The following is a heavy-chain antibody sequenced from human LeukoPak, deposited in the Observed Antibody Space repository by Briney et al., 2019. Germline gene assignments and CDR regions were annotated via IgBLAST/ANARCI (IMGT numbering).Heavy chain of an antibody. CDR2: IYYSGST. D-gene: IGHD3-22*01. CDR3: ARLYYDSSGYYQICYFDY. Sequence: SETLSLTCTVSGGSISSSSYYRGWIRQPPGKGLEWIGSIYYSGSTYYNPSLKSRVTISVDTSKNQFSLNLSSVTAADTAVYYCARLYYDSSGYYQICYFDYWGQGTLVTVSS. J-gene: IGHJ4*02. CDR1: GGSISSSSYY. V-gene: IGHV4-39*01.